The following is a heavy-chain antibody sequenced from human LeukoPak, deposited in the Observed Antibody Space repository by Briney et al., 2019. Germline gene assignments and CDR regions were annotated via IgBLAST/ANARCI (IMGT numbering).Heavy chain of an antibody. D-gene: IGHD3-22*01. V-gene: IGHV3-64*01. CDR2: ISNNGGST. J-gene: IGHJ4*02. CDR3: ARGISMILVPTSFDY. Sequence: RGSLRLSCAASGFTFSNYTMHWVRQAPGKGLEYISAISNNGGSTYYANSVKGRFSISRDNSKNTLYLQMRSLRAEDMALYYCARGISMILVPTSFDYWGQGTLVAVSS. CDR1: GFTFSNYT.